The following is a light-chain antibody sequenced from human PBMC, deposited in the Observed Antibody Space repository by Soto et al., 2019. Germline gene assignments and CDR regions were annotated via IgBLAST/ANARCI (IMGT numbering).Light chain of an antibody. J-gene: IGKJ1*01. CDR2: AAS. CDR1: QTISSY. CDR3: QQTHSTPRT. V-gene: IGKV1-39*01. Sequence: DIQMTQSPSSLSASVGDRVTMTCRASQTISSYLNWYQQKPGKAPNLLIYAASSLQSGVPSRFSGSGSGTDFTLTINSLQPEDFAIYYCQQTHSTPRTFGQGTKVEIK.